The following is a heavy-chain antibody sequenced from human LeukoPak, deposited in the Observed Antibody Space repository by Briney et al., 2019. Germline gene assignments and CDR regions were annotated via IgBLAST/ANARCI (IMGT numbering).Heavy chain of an antibody. CDR2: INHSGST. Sequence: SETLSLTCAVYGGSFSGYYWSWIRQPPGKGLEWIGEINHSGSTNYNPSLKSRVTISVDTSKNQFSLKLSSVTAADTAMYYCARYDAFDIWGPGTMVTVSS. V-gene: IGHV4-34*01. CDR1: GGSFSGYY. CDR3: ARYDAFDI. J-gene: IGHJ3*02.